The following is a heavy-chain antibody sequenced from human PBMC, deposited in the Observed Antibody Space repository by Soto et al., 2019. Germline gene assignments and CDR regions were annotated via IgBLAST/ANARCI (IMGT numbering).Heavy chain of an antibody. Sequence: GASVKVSCKASGYTFTSYGISWVRQAPGQGLEWMGWISAYNGNTNYAQKLQGRVTMTTDTSTSTAYMELRSLRSDDTAVYYCARLVVVINYYYGMDVWGQGTTVTVSS. CDR3: ARLVVVINYYYGMDV. V-gene: IGHV1-18*01. CDR2: ISAYNGNT. D-gene: IGHD3-22*01. J-gene: IGHJ6*02. CDR1: GYTFTSYG.